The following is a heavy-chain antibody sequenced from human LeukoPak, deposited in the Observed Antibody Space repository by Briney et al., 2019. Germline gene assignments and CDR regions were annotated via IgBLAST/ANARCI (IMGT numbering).Heavy chain of an antibody. Sequence: GSLRLSCAASGFTFSSYSMNWVRRAPGKGLEWVSSISSSSSYIYYADSVKGRFTISRDNAKNSLYLQMNSLRAEDTAVYYCARAAVGLLWFGELLSNGMDVWGQGTTVTVSS. CDR2: ISSSSSYI. CDR1: GFTFSSYS. V-gene: IGHV3-21*01. D-gene: IGHD3-10*01. CDR3: ARAAVGLLWFGELLSNGMDV. J-gene: IGHJ6*02.